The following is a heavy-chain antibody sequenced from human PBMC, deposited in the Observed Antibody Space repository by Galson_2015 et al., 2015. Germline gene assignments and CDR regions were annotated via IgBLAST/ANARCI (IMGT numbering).Heavy chain of an antibody. V-gene: IGHV1-18*01. Sequence: SVKVSCKASGYAFTSYGISWVRQAPGQGLEWMGWISAYNGNTNYAQKLQGRVTMTTDTSTSTAYMELRSLRSDDTAVYYCARADYYDFRSGYLGWFDPWGQGTLVTVSS. D-gene: IGHD3-3*01. CDR1: GYAFTSYG. CDR3: ARADYYDFRSGYLGWFDP. J-gene: IGHJ5*02. CDR2: ISAYNGNT.